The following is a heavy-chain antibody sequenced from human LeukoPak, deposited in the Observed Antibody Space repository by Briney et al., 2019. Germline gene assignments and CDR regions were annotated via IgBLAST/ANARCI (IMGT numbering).Heavy chain of an antibody. D-gene: IGHD5-18*01. Sequence: AGSLRLSCSASGFTFRHYYMTWLRQTPGKGLEWLSYISTSGDIMDYADSVKGRFTISRDNAKASLYLQMKSLGADDTAIYYCAKGHTYGIIWGQGALVTVSS. CDR3: AKGHTYGII. V-gene: IGHV3-11*01. CDR2: ISTSGDIM. J-gene: IGHJ4*02. CDR1: GFTFRHYY.